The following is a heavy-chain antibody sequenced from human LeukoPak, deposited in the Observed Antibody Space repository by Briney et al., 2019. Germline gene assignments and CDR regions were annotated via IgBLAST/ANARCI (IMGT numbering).Heavy chain of an antibody. Sequence: PSETLSLTCTVSGGSISSNNYYWDWIRQPPGKGLEWIGSIYYTGSTYYNPSLKSRVTISVDTSKNQFSLKLSSVTAADTAVYYCARHEWGITNAFDIWGQGTMVTVSS. V-gene: IGHV4-39*01. CDR2: IYYTGST. J-gene: IGHJ3*02. D-gene: IGHD1-14*01. CDR1: GGSISSNNYY. CDR3: ARHEWGITNAFDI.